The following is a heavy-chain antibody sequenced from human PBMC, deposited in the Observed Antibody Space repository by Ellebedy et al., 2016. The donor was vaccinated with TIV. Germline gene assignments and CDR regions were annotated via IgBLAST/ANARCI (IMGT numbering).Heavy chain of an antibody. CDR2: MSIDRGYNI. V-gene: IGHV3-30*03. Sequence: GESLKISCAASGLTFSRYGMHWVRQAPGKGLEWAAVMSIDRGYNIHYADSVKGRFTISRDNSKNTMYLQMNSLRAEDTAVYYCAGHGDRVMTHWGQGTLVTVSS. J-gene: IGHJ4*02. D-gene: IGHD5-12*01. CDR3: AGHGDRVMTH. CDR1: GLTFSRYG.